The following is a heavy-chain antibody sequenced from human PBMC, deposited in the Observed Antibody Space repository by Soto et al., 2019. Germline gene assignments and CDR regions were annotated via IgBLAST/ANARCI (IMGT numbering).Heavy chain of an antibody. CDR1: GGSISSGGYY. CDR2: IYYGGST. CDR3: ARGYYDSSGYSAFDI. V-gene: IGHV4-31*03. D-gene: IGHD3-22*01. Sequence: QVQLQESGPGLVKPSQTLSLTCTVSGGSISSGGYYWSWIRQHPGKGLEGIGYIYYGGSTYYNPSLKSRFTISVDTSKNQFSLKLSSVTAADTAVYYCARGYYDSSGYSAFDIWGQGTMVTVSS. J-gene: IGHJ3*02.